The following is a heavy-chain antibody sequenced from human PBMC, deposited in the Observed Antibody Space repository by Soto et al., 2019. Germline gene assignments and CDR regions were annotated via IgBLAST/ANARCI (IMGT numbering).Heavy chain of an antibody. Sequence: NPGGSLRLSCAASGFTFSNAWMSWVRQAPGKGLEWVGRIKSKTDGGTTDYAAPVKGRFTISRDDSKNTLYLQMNSLKTEDTAVYYCTTDCSSTSCSDYYYYGMDVWGQGTTVTVSS. J-gene: IGHJ6*02. CDR2: IKSKTDGGTT. CDR1: GFTFSNAW. V-gene: IGHV3-15*01. CDR3: TTDCSSTSCSDYYYYGMDV. D-gene: IGHD2-2*01.